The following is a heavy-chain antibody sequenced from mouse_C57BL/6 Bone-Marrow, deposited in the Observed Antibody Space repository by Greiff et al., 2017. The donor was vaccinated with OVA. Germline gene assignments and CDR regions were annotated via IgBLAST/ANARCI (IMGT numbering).Heavy chain of an antibody. CDR1: GYTFTSYG. D-gene: IGHD1-1*01. V-gene: IGHV1-81*01. CDR3: ARLYYYGRMDY. CDR2: IYPRSGNT. Sequence: VQLQQSGAELARPGASVKLSCKASGYTFTSYGISWVKQRTGQGLEWIGEIYPRSGNTYYNEKFKGKATLTADKSSSTAYMELRSLTSEVSAVYFCARLYYYGRMDYWGQGTSVTVSS. J-gene: IGHJ4*01.